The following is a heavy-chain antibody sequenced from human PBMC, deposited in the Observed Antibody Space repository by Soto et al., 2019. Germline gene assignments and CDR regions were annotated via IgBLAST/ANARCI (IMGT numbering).Heavy chain of an antibody. V-gene: IGHV1-24*01. J-gene: IGHJ4*02. CDR3: ATDLPSGSSGRFSNDY. CDR2: FDPEDGET. D-gene: IGHD6-19*01. Sequence: GASVKVSCKVSGYTLTELSMHWVRQAPGKGLEWMGGFDPEDGETIYAQKFQGRVTMTEDTSTDTAYMELSSLRSEDTAVYYCATDLPSGSSGRFSNDYSGQGTLVTVSS. CDR1: GYTLTELS.